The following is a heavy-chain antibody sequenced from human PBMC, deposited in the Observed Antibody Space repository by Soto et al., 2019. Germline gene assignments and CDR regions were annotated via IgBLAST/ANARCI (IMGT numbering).Heavy chain of an antibody. J-gene: IGHJ4*02. V-gene: IGHV3-48*02. Sequence: EVQLVESGGGLVQPGGSLRLSCAASGLTFTSYSMNWVRQAPGKGLEWVSFIHSSSSTIYYADSVKGRFTISRDNAKNSLYLQMNSLRDEDTAVYDCARDRGYTYGFDFWGQGALVTVSS. CDR1: GLTFTSYS. CDR2: IHSSSSTI. D-gene: IGHD5-18*01. CDR3: ARDRGYTYGFDF.